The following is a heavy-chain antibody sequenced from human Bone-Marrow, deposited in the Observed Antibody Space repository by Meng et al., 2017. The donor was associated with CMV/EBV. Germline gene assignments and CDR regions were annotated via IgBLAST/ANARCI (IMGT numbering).Heavy chain of an antibody. CDR1: GFTFSIYW. V-gene: IGHV3-7*01. D-gene: IGHD2-15*01. CDR2: INEDGTEN. Sequence: ESLKISCAASGFTFSIYWMSWVRQAPGKGLEWVANINEDGTENNYADSVKGRFTISRDNAKKSLYLQMNSLRAEDTAVYYCARDQPGGYCSGFCYYGMDVWGQGTMVTVSS. CDR3: ARDQPGGYCSGFCYYGMDV. J-gene: IGHJ6*02.